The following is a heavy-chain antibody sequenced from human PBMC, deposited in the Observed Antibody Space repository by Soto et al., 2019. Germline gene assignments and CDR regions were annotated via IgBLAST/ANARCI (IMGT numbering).Heavy chain of an antibody. Sequence: PGESLKISCKVSGYSFTSYWISCVRQMPGKGLEWMGRIDPSDSYTNYSPSFQGHVTISADKSISTAYLQWSSLKASDTAMYYCARIGCSSTSCYGDYYYYGMDVWGQGTTVTVSS. V-gene: IGHV5-10-1*01. D-gene: IGHD2-2*01. J-gene: IGHJ6*02. CDR1: GYSFTSYW. CDR3: ARIGCSSTSCYGDYYYYGMDV. CDR2: IDPSDSYT.